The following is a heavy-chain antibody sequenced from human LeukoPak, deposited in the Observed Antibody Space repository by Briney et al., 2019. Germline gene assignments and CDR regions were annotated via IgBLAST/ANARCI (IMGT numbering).Heavy chain of an antibody. CDR1: GYSFITYW. Sequence: GESLKISCKGSGYSFITYWIGWVRQMPGEGLEWMGIIYPGNSDTRYSPSFQGEFTISADKSISTAYLQWSSLKASDTAMYYCARRADAHNKAFDIWGQGTVVSVSS. CDR2: IYPGNSDT. J-gene: IGHJ3*02. CDR3: ARRADAHNKAFDI. V-gene: IGHV5-51*01. D-gene: IGHD5-24*01.